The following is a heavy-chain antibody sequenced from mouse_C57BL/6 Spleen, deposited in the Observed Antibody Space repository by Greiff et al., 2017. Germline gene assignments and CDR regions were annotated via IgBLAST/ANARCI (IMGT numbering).Heavy chain of an antibody. D-gene: IGHD1-1*02. J-gene: IGHJ2*01. CDR3: ARRWPYYFDY. V-gene: IGHV5-17*01. CDR1: GFTFSDYG. Sequence: EVKLVESGGGLVKPGGSLKLSCAASGFTFSDYGMHWVRQAPEKGLEWVAYISSGSSTIYYADTVKGRFTISRDNAKNTLFLQMTSLRSEDTAMYYCARRWPYYFDYWGQGTTLTVSS. CDR2: ISSGSSTI.